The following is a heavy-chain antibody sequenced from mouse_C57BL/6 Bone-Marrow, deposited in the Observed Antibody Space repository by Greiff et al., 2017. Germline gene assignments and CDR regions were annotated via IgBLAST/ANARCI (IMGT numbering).Heavy chain of an antibody. Sequence: QVQLQQPGAELVRPGTSVKLSCKASGYTFTSYWMHWVKQRPGQGLEWIGVIDPSDSYTNYNQKFKGKATLTVDTSSSTAYMQLSSLTSEDSAVYYCALFGSSSPYYFDYWGQGTTLTVSS. CDR1: GYTFTSYW. CDR3: ALFGSSSPYYFDY. D-gene: IGHD1-1*01. J-gene: IGHJ2*01. CDR2: IDPSDSYT. V-gene: IGHV1-59*01.